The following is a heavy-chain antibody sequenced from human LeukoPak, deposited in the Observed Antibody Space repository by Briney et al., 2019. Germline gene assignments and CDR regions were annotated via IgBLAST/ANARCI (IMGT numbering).Heavy chain of an antibody. Sequence: SETLSLTCTVSGGSISSYYWSWLRQPPGKGLEGIGYIYYSGSTNYNPSLKSRVTISVDTSKNQFSLKLSSVTAADTAVYYCARQGCTGGSCWYFDYWGQGTLVTVSS. D-gene: IGHD2-15*01. CDR2: IYYSGST. J-gene: IGHJ4*02. CDR3: ARQGCTGGSCWYFDY. CDR1: GGSISSYY. V-gene: IGHV4-59*08.